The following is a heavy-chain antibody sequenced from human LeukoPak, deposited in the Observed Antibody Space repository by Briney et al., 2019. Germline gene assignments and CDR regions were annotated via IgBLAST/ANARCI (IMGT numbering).Heavy chain of an antibody. Sequence: TSSQTLSLTCTVSGGSISSGSYYWSWIRQPAGKGLEWIGRIYTSGSTNYNPSLKSRVTISVDTSKNQFSLKLSSVTAADTAVYYCARDRIFGVVITPYYYYYGMDVWGQGTTVTVSS. CDR2: IYTSGST. V-gene: IGHV4-61*02. J-gene: IGHJ6*02. D-gene: IGHD3-3*01. CDR1: GGSISSGSYY. CDR3: ARDRIFGVVITPYYYYYGMDV.